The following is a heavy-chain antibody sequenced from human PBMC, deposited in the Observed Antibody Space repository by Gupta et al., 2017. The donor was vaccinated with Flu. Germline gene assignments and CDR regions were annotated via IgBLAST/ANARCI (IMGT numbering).Heavy chain of an antibody. Sequence: QVQLQQWGSGLLQPSETLSLTCGVYGGSFSDSYWRWIRQPPGKRLEWIGEINHGGSTHYTPSLQSRLTISVDTSKNQFSLKLTSVTAADTAVYYCARGRDYYDRGPLDYWGQGTLVTVSS. CDR1: GGSFSDSY. CDR3: ARGRDYYDRGPLDY. J-gene: IGHJ4*02. D-gene: IGHD3-10*02. V-gene: IGHV4-34*01. CDR2: INHGGST.